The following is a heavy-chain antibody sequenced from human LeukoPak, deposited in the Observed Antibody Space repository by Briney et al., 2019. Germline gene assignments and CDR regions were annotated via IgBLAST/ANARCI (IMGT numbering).Heavy chain of an antibody. Sequence: PGGSLRLSCTASGFTVSSNYMNWVRQAPGKGLEWVSSISRSSNYKYYADSVKGRFTISRDNAKNSLYLQMNSLRAEDTALYYCASSRYDSSGYYGIIGYWGQGTLVTVSS. CDR3: ASSRYDSSGYYGIIGY. CDR2: ISRSSNYK. V-gene: IGHV3-21*01. CDR1: GFTVSSNY. D-gene: IGHD3-22*01. J-gene: IGHJ4*02.